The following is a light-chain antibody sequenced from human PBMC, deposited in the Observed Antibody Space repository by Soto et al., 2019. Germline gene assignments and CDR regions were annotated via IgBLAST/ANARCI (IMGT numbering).Light chain of an antibody. CDR1: QSISGW. CDR3: QQYDRNPPWT. J-gene: IGKJ1*01. V-gene: IGKV1-5*01. Sequence: IQMTQSPSTLSASVGDRDTITCRASQSISGWLAWYQQKPGKAPKPLVYDASNLQSGVPLRFSGTRSGTEFTLTITSLQPDDFATYYCQQYDRNPPWTFGQGTKVDI. CDR2: DAS.